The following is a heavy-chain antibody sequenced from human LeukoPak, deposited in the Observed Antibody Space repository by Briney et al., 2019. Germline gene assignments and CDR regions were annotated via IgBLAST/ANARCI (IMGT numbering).Heavy chain of an antibody. J-gene: IGHJ5*02. CDR3: AKDAIPARSSSTPFNWFDP. Sequence: GGSLRLSCAASGFTFDDYAMHWVRQAPGKGLEWVSGISWNSGSIGYADSVKGRFTISRDNAKNSLYLQMNSLRAEDTALYYCAKDAIPARSSSTPFNWFDPWGQGTLVTVSS. V-gene: IGHV3-9*01. CDR1: GFTFDDYA. CDR2: ISWNSGSI. D-gene: IGHD6-13*01.